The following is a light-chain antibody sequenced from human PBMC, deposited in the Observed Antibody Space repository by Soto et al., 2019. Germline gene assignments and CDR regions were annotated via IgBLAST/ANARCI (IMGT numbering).Light chain of an antibody. CDR3: QTWDTDGTHV. CDR1: SGHSNYG. J-gene: IGLJ2*01. Sequence: QPVLTQSPSASASLGASVKLTCTLNSGHSNYGIAWHQQQPDKGPRYLMFLNSAGSHTKGDGIPDRFSGSSSGAERYLTISSLQSEDEADYYCQTWDTDGTHVFGGGTKLTVL. V-gene: IGLV4-69*01. CDR2: LNSAGSH.